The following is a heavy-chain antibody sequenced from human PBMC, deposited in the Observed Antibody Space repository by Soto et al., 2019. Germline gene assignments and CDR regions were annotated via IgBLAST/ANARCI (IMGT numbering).Heavy chain of an antibody. V-gene: IGHV4-59*01. J-gene: IGHJ4*02. CDR2: IYYSGST. D-gene: IGHD4-17*01. CDR3: ASGYMTTVTSFYFDY. Sequence: PSETLSLTCTVSGGSISSYYWSWIRQPPGKGLEWIGYIYYSGSTNYNPSLKSRVTISVDTSKNQFSLKLSSVTAADTAVYYCASGYMTTVTSFYFDYWGQGTLVTVSS. CDR1: GGSISSYY.